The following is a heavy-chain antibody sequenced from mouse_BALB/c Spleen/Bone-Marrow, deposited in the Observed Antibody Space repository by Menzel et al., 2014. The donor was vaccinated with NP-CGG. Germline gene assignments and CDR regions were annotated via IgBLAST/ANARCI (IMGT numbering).Heavy chain of an antibody. Sequence: EVQLQEPGGGLVQPGGSLKLSCAASGFDFSSYWMSWVRQAPGKGLEWIGEINPDSSTINYTPSLKDKFIISRDNAKNTLYLQMSKVRSEDTALYYCSRLYYYGNFAYWGQGTLVTVSA. CDR1: GFDFSSYW. V-gene: IGHV4-1*02. J-gene: IGHJ3*01. CDR2: INPDSSTI. CDR3: SRLYYYGNFAY. D-gene: IGHD1-1*01.